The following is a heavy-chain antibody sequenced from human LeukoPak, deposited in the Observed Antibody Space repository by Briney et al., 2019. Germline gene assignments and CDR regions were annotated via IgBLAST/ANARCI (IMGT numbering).Heavy chain of an antibody. CDR1: GFTFSSYS. V-gene: IGHV3-21*01. Sequence: GGSLRLSCAASGFTFSSYSMNWVRQAPGKGLEWVSSISTSGSYVFYADSVMGRFAISRDNGKNSLDLQMNSLRAEDTAVYYCARDRVYFGSGSYTFDIWGQGTAVTVSS. CDR3: ARDRVYFGSGSYTFDI. D-gene: IGHD3-10*01. J-gene: IGHJ3*02. CDR2: ISTSGSYV.